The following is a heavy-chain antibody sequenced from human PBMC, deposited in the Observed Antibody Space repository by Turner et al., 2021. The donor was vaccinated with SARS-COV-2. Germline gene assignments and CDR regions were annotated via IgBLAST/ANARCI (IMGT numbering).Heavy chain of an antibody. Sequence: QVQLVQSGAEVKKPEASVKLSCKASGYTFTGYGISWVRQAPGQGLEWMGWVSAFNGYTTYAPKLQDRVTMTTDTSTTTAYMELRNLRSDDTALYYGARWTRVGATGGIDYWGQGTLVTVSS. CDR1: GYTFTGYG. CDR2: VSAFNGYT. V-gene: IGHV1-18*04. D-gene: IGHD1-26*01. CDR3: ARWTRVGATGGIDY. J-gene: IGHJ4*02.